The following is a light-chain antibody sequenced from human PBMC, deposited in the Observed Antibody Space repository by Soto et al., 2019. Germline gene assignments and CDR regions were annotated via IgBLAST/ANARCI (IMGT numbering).Light chain of an antibody. V-gene: IGLV2-14*01. CDR2: DVS. CDR1: SSDVGGYNY. J-gene: IGLJ1*01. Sequence: QSALTQPASVSGSPGQSITISCTGTSSDVGGYNYVSWYQLHPGKAPKLMIYDVSNRPSGVSNRFSGSESGNTASLTISGLQAEDEADYYCSSYTSSSTLYVFGTGTKVTVL. CDR3: SSYTSSSTLYV.